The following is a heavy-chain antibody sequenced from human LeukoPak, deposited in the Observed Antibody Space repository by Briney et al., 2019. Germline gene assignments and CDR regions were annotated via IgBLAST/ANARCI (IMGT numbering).Heavy chain of an antibody. CDR2: IYHSGST. CDR3: AKWVRTLYYFDY. CDR1: GGSISSSNW. Sequence: PSGTLSLTCAVSGGSISSSNWWSWVRPPPGKGLEWIGEIYHSGSTNYNPSLKSRVTISVDTSKNQFSLKLSSVTAADTAVYYCAKWVRTLYYFDYWGQGTLVTVSS. J-gene: IGHJ4*02. V-gene: IGHV4-4*02. D-gene: IGHD1-26*01.